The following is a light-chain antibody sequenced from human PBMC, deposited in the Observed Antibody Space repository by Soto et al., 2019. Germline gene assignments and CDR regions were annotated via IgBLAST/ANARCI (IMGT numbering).Light chain of an antibody. Sequence: QSALTQPRSVSGSPGQSATISCTGTSSDVGVYNYVSWYQQYPGKAPKIMIYDVSKRPSGVPDRFSGSKSDNTASLTISGLQAEDEADYYCCSYAGSYTFDFGIGTKVTVL. V-gene: IGLV2-11*01. J-gene: IGLJ1*01. CDR2: DVS. CDR3: CSYAGSYTFD. CDR1: SSDVGVYNY.